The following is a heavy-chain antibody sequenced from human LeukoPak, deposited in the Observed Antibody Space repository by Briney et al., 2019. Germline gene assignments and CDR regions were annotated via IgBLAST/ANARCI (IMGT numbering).Heavy chain of an antibody. CDR1: GFTFSSYE. CDR2: ISSSSSTI. J-gene: IGHJ4*02. D-gene: IGHD6-19*01. V-gene: IGHV3-48*03. CDR3: ARDRYRSAWFGDY. Sequence: GGSLRLSCVASGFTFSSYEMNWVRQAPGKGLEWVSYISSSSSTIYYADSVKGRFTISRDNAKNSLYLQMNSLRAEDTAVYYCARDRYRSAWFGDYWGQGTLSPSPQ.